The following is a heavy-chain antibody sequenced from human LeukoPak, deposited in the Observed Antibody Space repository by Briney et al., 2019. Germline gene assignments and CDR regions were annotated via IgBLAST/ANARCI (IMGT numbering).Heavy chain of an antibody. CDR3: ASSNYCSSTSCYGGYFDY. CDR1: GHSFTSHW. V-gene: IGHV5-51*01. CDR2: IYPGDSDT. Sequence: GESLKISCKGSGHSFTSHWIGWVRQMPGKGLEWMGIIYPGDSDTRYSPSFQGQVTISADKSISTAYLQWSSLKASDTAMYYCASSNYCSSTSCYGGYFDYWGQGTLVTVSS. J-gene: IGHJ4*02. D-gene: IGHD2-2*01.